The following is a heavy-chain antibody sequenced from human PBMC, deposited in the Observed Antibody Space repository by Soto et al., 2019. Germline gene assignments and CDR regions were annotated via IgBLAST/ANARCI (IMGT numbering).Heavy chain of an antibody. D-gene: IGHD6-13*01. CDR3: TRDASRDSSARGWFDP. CDR1: EFSFSTYW. CDR2: ISSNSAYI. Sequence: GPPIHSCEASEFSFSTYWMTWVRPAQAKGLGWVSTISSNSAYIYYTDALRGRFTISRDNAKNSLHLQMNSLRAEDTAVYYCTRDASRDSSARGWFDPWGPGTLVTVSS. J-gene: IGHJ5*02. V-gene: IGHV3-21*01.